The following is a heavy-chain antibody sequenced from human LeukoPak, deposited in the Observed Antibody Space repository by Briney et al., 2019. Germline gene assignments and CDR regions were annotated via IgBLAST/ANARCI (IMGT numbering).Heavy chain of an antibody. CDR1: GYTFTSYY. J-gene: IGHJ4*02. CDR2: ISPSGGST. D-gene: IGHD3-22*01. Sequence: ASVNVSCKASGYTFTSYYMHWVRQAPGQGLEWMGIISPSGGSTSYAQKFQGRVTMTRDMSTSTVYMELSSLRSEDTAVYYCARDRVRNPGTYDSSGYSTPLDYWGQGTLVTVSS. V-gene: IGHV1-46*01. CDR3: ARDRVRNPGTYDSSGYSTPLDY.